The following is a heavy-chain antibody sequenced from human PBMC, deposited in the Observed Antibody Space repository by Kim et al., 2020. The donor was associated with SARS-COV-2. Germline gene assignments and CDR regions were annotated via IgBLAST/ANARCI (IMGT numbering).Heavy chain of an antibody. J-gene: IGHJ4*02. CDR1: GFTFSSYS. Sequence: GGSLRLSCAASGFTFSSYSMNWVRQAPGKGLEWVSYISSSSSTIYYADSVKGRFTISRDNAKNSLYLQMNSLRDEDTTVYYCARESEYYYDSSGLDYWGQGTLVTVSS. CDR3: ARESEYYYDSSGLDY. V-gene: IGHV3-48*02. D-gene: IGHD3-22*01. CDR2: ISSSSSTI.